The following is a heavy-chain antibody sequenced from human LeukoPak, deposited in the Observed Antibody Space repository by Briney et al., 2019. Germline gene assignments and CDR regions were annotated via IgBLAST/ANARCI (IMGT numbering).Heavy chain of an antibody. D-gene: IGHD4-11*01. CDR2: ISGSGGST. V-gene: IGHV3-23*01. CDR1: GFTFSSYA. J-gene: IGHJ4*02. Sequence: GGSLRLSCAASGFTFSSYAMSWVRQAPGKGLERVSAISGSGGSTYYADSVKGRFTISRDNSKNTLYLQMNSLRAEDTAVYYCAKDRDYSNYVHYYFDYWGQGTLVTVSS. CDR3: AKDRDYSNYVHYYFDY.